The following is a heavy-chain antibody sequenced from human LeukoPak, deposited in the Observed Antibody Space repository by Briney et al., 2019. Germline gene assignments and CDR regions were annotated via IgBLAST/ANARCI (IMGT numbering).Heavy chain of an antibody. V-gene: IGHV3-33*01. CDR2: IWYDGSNK. D-gene: IGHD3-10*01. Sequence: GRSLRLSCAASGFTFSSYGMHWVRQAPGKGLEWVAVIWYDGSNKYYADSVKGRFTISRDNSKNTLYLQMNSLRAEDTAVYYCARGGNYYGSYGWFDPWGQGTLVTVSS. J-gene: IGHJ5*02. CDR3: ARGGNYYGSYGWFDP. CDR1: GFTFSSYG.